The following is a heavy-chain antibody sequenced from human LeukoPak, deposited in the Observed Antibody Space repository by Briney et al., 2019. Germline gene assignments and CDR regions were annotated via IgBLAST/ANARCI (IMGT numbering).Heavy chain of an antibody. J-gene: IGHJ4*02. CDR1: GGSFSGYY. V-gene: IGHV4-34*01. D-gene: IGHD6-19*01. CDR3: ARARYSGGWQRGGIFDY. CDR2: INHSGST. Sequence: SETLSLTCAVYGGSFSGYYLSWIRQPPGKGLEWIGEINHSGSTNYNPSLKSRVTISVDTSKNQFSLKLSSVTAADTAVYYCARARYSGGWQRGGIFDYWGQGTLVTVSS.